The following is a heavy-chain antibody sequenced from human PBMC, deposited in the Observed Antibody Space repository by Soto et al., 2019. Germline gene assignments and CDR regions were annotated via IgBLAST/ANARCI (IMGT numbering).Heavy chain of an antibody. J-gene: IGHJ6*03. CDR1: GSSIGGTITDYY. CDR2: IYYSGST. CDR3: ARRIPASGYDYYYMDV. V-gene: IGHV4-61*05. Sequence: ETLSLTCTVSGSSIGGTITDYYRDCIQQPPGKGLEWIGYIYYSGSTNYNPSLKSRVTISVDTSKNQFSLKLSSVTAADTAVYYCARRIPASGYDYYYMDVWGKGTTVT. D-gene: IGHD1-26*01.